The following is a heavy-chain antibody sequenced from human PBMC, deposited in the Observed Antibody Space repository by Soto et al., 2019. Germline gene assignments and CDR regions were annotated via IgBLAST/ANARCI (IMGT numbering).Heavy chain of an antibody. V-gene: IGHV4-59*01. CDR2: IFYSGST. J-gene: IGHJ3*02. D-gene: IGHD4-17*01. Sequence: PSETLSLTCTVSGGSISSYYWSWIRQPPGKGLEWIGYIFYSGSTNYNPSLKSRATISVDTSKNQFSLKLSSVTAADTAVHYCARRYGSAFDIWGHGTMVTVSS. CDR3: ARRYGSAFDI. CDR1: GGSISSYY.